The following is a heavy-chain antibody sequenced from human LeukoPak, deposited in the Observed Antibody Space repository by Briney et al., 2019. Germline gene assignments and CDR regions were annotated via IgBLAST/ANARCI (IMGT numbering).Heavy chain of an antibody. D-gene: IGHD5-18*01. J-gene: IGHJ4*02. CDR1: GYTFTGYY. CDR2: INPNSGGT. CDR3: ARGAIQLWLIGGGYFDY. Sequence: ASVKVSCKASGYTFTGYYMHWVRQAPGQGLEWMGWINPNSGGTNYAQKFQGWVTMTRDTSISTAYMELSRLRSDDTAEYYCARGAIQLWLIGGGYFDYWGQGTLVTVSS. V-gene: IGHV1-2*04.